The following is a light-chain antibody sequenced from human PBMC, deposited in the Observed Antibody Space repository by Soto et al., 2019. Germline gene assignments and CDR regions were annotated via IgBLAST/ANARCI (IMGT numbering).Light chain of an antibody. V-gene: IGLV1-40*01. CDR3: QSYDSSLSALWI. Sequence: QTALKQPPSVSGAPGQRVTISCTGSSSNIGAGYDVHWYQQLPGTAPKLLIYGNSNRPSGVPDRFSGSKSGTSASLAITGLQAEYEADYYCQSYDSSLSALWIFGTGTKVTVL. CDR2: GNS. CDR1: SSNIGAGYD. J-gene: IGLJ1*01.